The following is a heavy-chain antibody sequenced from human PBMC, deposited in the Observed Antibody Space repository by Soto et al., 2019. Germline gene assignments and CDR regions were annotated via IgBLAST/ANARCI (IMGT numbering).Heavy chain of an antibody. J-gene: IGHJ6*02. CDR3: ATPPPAVAGLGYYYGMAV. CDR2: IDPSDSYT. V-gene: IGHV5-10-1*01. Sequence: PGESLKISCKGSGYSFTSYWISWVRQMPGKGLEWMGRIDPSDSYTNYSPSFQGHVTISADKSISTAYLQWSSLKASDTAMYYCATPPPAVAGLGYYYGMAVWGQGTTVTVSS. D-gene: IGHD2-15*01. CDR1: GYSFTSYW.